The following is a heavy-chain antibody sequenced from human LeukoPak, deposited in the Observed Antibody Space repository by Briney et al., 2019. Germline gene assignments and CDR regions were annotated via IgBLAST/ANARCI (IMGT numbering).Heavy chain of an antibody. Sequence: GGSLRLSCAASGFTFSSYAMSWGRQAPGKGLEWVSAVSGSGGSTYYADSVEGRFTISRDNSKNTLYLQMNSLRAEDTAVYYCARADLDGYNYGPFDYWGQGTLVTVSS. CDR2: VSGSGGST. D-gene: IGHD5-24*01. CDR3: ARADLDGYNYGPFDY. J-gene: IGHJ4*02. V-gene: IGHV3-23*01. CDR1: GFTFSSYA.